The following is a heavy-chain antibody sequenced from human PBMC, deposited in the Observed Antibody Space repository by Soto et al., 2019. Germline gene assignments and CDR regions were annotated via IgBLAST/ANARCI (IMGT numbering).Heavy chain of an antibody. CDR3: AKGIQKDENYPGADY. D-gene: IGHD1-7*01. V-gene: IGHV3-23*01. CDR2: ISGSGDTT. Sequence: EVQLLESGGGLIQPGGSLRLSCAASGFTFRSYVMTWVRQAPGKGLEWVSGISGSGDTTYYADSVKGRFTISRDNSQHTVYLQMNRLRAEDTAVYYCAKGIQKDENYPGADYWGQGTLVTVSS. J-gene: IGHJ4*02. CDR1: GFTFRSYV.